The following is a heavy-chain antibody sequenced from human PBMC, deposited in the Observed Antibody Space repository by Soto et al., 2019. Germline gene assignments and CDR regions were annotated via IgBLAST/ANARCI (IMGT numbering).Heavy chain of an antibody. CDR3: ARGVDAGVDY. J-gene: IGHJ4*02. CDR1: GYIFTNYD. V-gene: IGHV1-8*01. Sequence: QVQLVQSGAEVREPGASVKVSCKASGYIFTNYDINWVRQATGQGPEWMGWMSPNNGDTGYAQKFQGRVTMTRDTSISTAYMELSSLRSEDTAVYYCARGVDAGVDYWGQGILVTVSP. CDR2: MSPNNGDT. D-gene: IGHD2-15*01.